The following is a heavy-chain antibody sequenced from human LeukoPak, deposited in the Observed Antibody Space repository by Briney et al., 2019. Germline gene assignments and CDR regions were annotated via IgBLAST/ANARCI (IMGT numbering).Heavy chain of an antibody. CDR3: ATVKDVDIVATTTYYFDY. CDR1: GYTLTELS. V-gene: IGHV1-24*01. CDR2: FDPEDGET. J-gene: IGHJ4*02. Sequence: ASVKVSCKVSGYTLTELSMHWVRQAPGKGLEWMGGFDPEDGETIYAQKFQGRVTMTEDTPTDTAYMELSSLRSEDTAVYYCATVKDVDIVATTTYYFDYWGQGTLVTVSS. D-gene: IGHD5-12*01.